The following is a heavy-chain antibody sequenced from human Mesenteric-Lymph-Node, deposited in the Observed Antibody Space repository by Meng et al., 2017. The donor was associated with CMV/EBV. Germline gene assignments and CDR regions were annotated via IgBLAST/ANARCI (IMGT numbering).Heavy chain of an antibody. V-gene: IGHV2-5*02. J-gene: IGHJ4*02. Sequence: CSCSGFSLSTSGVGVGWIRQPPGKALEWLALIYWGDDERFSPSLKSRLTITKDTSKNQVVLTMTNMDPVDTATYYCAHITTSGSGSYWGQGTLVTVSS. D-gene: IGHD3-10*01. CDR2: IYWGDDE. CDR3: AHITTSGSGSY. CDR1: GFSLSTSGVG.